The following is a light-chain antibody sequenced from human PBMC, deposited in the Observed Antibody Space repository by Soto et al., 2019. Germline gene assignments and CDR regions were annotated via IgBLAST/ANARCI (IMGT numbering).Light chain of an antibody. V-gene: IGLV2-23*01. J-gene: IGLJ2*01. Sequence: QSVLTQPASVSGSPGQSITISCTGTSSDVGSYNLVSWYQQHPGKAPKLMIYEGSKRPSGGSNRLSGSKSGNTASLTISGLQAEDEADYYCCSYAGSSTLVCGGGTKVTVL. CDR2: EGS. CDR3: CSYAGSSTLV. CDR1: SSDVGSYNL.